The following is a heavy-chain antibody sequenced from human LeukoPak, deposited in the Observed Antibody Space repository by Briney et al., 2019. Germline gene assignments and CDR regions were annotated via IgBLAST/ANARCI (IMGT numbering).Heavy chain of an antibody. Sequence: SETLSLTCTVSGGSISSSSYYWGWIRQPPGKGLEWIGSIYHSGSTYYNPSLKSRVTISVDTSKNQFSLKLSSVTAADTAVYYCARQVLGYCSSTSCADFDYWGQGTLVTVSS. D-gene: IGHD2-2*01. CDR2: IYHSGST. V-gene: IGHV4-39*01. CDR3: ARQVLGYCSSTSCADFDY. CDR1: GGSISSSSYY. J-gene: IGHJ4*02.